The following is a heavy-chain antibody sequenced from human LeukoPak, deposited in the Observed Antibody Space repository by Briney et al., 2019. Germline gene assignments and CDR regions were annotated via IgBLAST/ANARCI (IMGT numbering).Heavy chain of an antibody. V-gene: IGHV3-7*04. CDR1: GFSFTNIW. CDR3: ARGDAFSGDH. Sequence: QPGGSLRLSCAVSGFSFTNIWMSWVRQAPGRGLEWVANIHPEGNEKYHVESVKGRFTIPRDNTKNLLFLQMNGLRVEDTAVYYCARGDAFSGDHWGQGTLVTVSS. J-gene: IGHJ4*02. CDR2: IHPEGNEK.